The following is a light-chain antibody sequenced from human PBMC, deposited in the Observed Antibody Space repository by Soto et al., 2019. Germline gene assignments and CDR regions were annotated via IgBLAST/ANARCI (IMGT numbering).Light chain of an antibody. J-gene: IGKJ4*01. CDR3: QQYGSSIT. V-gene: IGKV3-20*01. CDR2: GAS. CDR1: QNVYNNY. Sequence: EIVFTQSPCTLSLSPGERATISCRASQNVYNNYIAWYQQKPGQAPRTVIYGASIRATGIPDRFSGSGSGTDFTLSISRLEPEDSAVYYCQQYGSSITFGGGTKVDIK.